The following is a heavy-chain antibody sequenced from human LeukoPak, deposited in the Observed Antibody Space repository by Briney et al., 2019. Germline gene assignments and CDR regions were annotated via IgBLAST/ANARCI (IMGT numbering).Heavy chain of an antibody. CDR2: IDNGGSYT. J-gene: IGHJ4*02. Sequence: GGSLRLSCAASGFTFSSYGMHWVRQAPGKGLEWVSRIDNGGSYTSYADSVKGRFTISRDNAKNTLYLQMKSLRAEDTAVYYCARDLPLSDSSGYYLDYWGQGTVVTVSS. D-gene: IGHD3-22*01. CDR3: ARDLPLSDSSGYYLDY. V-gene: IGHV3-74*01. CDR1: GFTFSSYG.